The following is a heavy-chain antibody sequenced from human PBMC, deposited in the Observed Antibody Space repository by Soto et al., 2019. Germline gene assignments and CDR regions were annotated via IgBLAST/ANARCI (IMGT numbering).Heavy chain of an antibody. CDR3: ARDLSGTGLDI. D-gene: IGHD1-26*01. CDR1: GDSIGRFY. CDR2: IYSTGGT. J-gene: IGHJ6*02. Sequence: PSETLSLTCNVSGDSIGRFYWGWIRQSAEKGLEWIGRIYSTGGTAYNPALEGRITISLDRSNNHVSLEMNSVTAADTAVYFCARDLSGTGLDIWGRGTRVTVSS. V-gene: IGHV4-4*07.